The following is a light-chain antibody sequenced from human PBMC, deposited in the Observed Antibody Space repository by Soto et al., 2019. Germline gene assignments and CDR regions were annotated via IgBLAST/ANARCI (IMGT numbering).Light chain of an antibody. J-gene: IGKJ1*01. V-gene: IGKV3-11*01. CDR2: DSS. CDR3: QQRGNWPPT. CDR1: QFLSSY. Sequence: VMTQSPATLSVSPGEGATLSCRASQFLSSYLAWYQQIPGQPPRLLIYDSSYRATGIPARFSGSGSGTDFTLTISSLEPEDFAVYYCQQRGNWPPTFGQGTKVDIK.